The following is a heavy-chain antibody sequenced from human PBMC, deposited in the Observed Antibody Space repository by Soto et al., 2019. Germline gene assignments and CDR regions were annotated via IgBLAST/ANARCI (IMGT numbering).Heavy chain of an antibody. Sequence: QVQLQQWGAGLLKSSETLSLTCAVFGGSFSGYYWSWIRQPPGKGLEWIGEINHRGSTNYNPSLKSRVTMSVDSSKNQFYLKLTSMTAADTAVYYSATTNWHHNWFDPWGQGTLVTVSS. J-gene: IGHJ5*02. CDR1: GGSFSGYY. CDR3: ATTNWHHNWFDP. V-gene: IGHV4-34*01. CDR2: INHRGST. D-gene: IGHD1-1*01.